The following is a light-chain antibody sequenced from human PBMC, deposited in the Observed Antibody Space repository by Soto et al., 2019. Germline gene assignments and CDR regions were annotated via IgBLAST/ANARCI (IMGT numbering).Light chain of an antibody. Sequence: DMPMTQSPSTLSSSVGDRVTITCRASQSISNWLAWYQQKPGRAPKLLIYDASTLESGVPTRFRGGGSGTETTITIGILELDNFETYYCQQYTASFGQGTKLEIK. CDR1: QSISNW. V-gene: IGKV1-5*01. CDR2: DAS. J-gene: IGKJ2*01. CDR3: QQYTAS.